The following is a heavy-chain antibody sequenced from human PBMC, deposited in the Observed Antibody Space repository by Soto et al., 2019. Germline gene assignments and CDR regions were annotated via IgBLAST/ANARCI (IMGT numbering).Heavy chain of an antibody. CDR2: IYFNGTP. J-gene: IGHJ4*02. Sequence: SETLSLTCTVSGVTLTGYYWSWIRQTPGKTLEWIGCIYFNGTPNYNPSLKSRVTISLDMSKNQFSLKLSSVTAADPAVYHCARGKGTHKYWGRGTLVTVSS. CDR1: GVTLTGYY. V-gene: IGHV4-59*01. CDR3: ARGKGTHKY. D-gene: IGHD3-10*01.